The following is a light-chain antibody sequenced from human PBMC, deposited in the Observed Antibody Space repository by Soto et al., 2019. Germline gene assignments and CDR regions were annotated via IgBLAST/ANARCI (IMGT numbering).Light chain of an antibody. CDR2: GAS. CDR3: QQASSYPIT. Sequence: DIQMTQSPSSVSASVGDRVTITCRASQDIRSYLAWYQQKPGKAPNLLIFGASNLQSGVPSRFSGSGSGTHFTLTISSLQPEDFATYHCQQASSYPITFGQGTRLDI. V-gene: IGKV1-12*01. J-gene: IGKJ5*01. CDR1: QDIRSY.